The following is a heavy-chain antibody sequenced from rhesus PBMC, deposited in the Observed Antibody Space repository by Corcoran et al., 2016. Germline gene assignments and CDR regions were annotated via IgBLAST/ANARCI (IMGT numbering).Heavy chain of an antibody. CDR3: AADNIWTGYIDY. V-gene: IGHV4-73*01. CDR1: GGSISGYYY. J-gene: IGHJ4*01. CDR2: CNDKRASP. D-gene: IGHD3-3*01. Sequence: QVKLQQWGEGLVKPSETLSLTCAVYGGSISGYYYWSWIRKAPGKGLEWIGNCNDKRASPHSTPSLKKPVTISKDTSKNLFARKLSSVTAADTAVYYCAADNIWTGYIDYWGQGVLVTVSS.